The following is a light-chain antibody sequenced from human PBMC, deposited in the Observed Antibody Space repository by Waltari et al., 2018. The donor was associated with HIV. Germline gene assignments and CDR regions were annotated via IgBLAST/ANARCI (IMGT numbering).Light chain of an antibody. CDR2: RNN. V-gene: IGLV1-47*01. CDR3: AAWDDILRGWL. J-gene: IGLJ3*02. Sequence: QSVLTQSPSASGTPGQRVTISCSGSSSNIGSNYVYWYQQLPGTASKLLIYRNNQRPSGVPDRFSGSKSGTSASLAINGLRSEDEADYYCAAWDDILRGWLFGGGTKLTVL. CDR1: SSNIGSNY.